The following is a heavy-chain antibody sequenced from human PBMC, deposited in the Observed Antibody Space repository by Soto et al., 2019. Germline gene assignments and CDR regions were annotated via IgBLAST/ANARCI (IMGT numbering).Heavy chain of an antibody. CDR3: VKDYCFGGGCHFFDC. CDR1: GFTFSNYA. V-gene: IGHV3-23*01. J-gene: IGHJ4*02. D-gene: IGHD2-15*01. CDR2: ITGGGDTT. Sequence: EVQLLESGGGLVQPGGSLRLSCAASGFTFSNYAMTWVRQAPGKGLEWVSGITGGGDTTYYADSVKGRFTISRDNSENTLYLQINSLSAEDTAVYYCVKDYCFGGGCHFFDCWGQGTLVTVSS.